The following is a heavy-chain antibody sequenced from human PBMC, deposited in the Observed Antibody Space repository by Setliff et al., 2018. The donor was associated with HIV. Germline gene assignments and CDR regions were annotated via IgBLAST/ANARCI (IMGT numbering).Heavy chain of an antibody. D-gene: IGHD3-9*01. CDR2: VNRDGSST. J-gene: IGHJ4*02. CDR1: GFTFSSYA. V-gene: IGHV3-23*03. CDR3: AKDPITIVFKPALYFDY. Sequence: PGGSLRLSCASSGFTFSSYAMTWVRQAPGKGLVWVSRVNRDGSSTTYADSVKDRFTISRDNSKNTLHLQMNSLRVEDTAVYYCAKDPITIVFKPALYFDYWGQGTLVTVSS.